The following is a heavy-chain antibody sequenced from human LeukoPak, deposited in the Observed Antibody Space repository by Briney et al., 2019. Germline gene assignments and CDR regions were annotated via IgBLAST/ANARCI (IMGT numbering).Heavy chain of an antibody. CDR1: GFTFSAYD. J-gene: IGHJ6*02. Sequence: PGGSLRLSCAASGFTFSAYDMNWVRQAPGKGLKWLSYISSSSTTKYHADSVKGRFTISRDNAKNSLYLQMNSLRAEDTAVYYCARAGLGYYYYGMDVWGQGTTVTVSS. CDR3: ARAGLGYYYYGMDV. D-gene: IGHD2-8*02. V-gene: IGHV3-11*01. CDR2: ISSSSTTK.